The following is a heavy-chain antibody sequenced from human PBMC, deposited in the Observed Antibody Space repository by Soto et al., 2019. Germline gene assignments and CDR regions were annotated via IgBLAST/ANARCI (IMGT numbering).Heavy chain of an antibody. J-gene: IGHJ4*02. CDR1: GGTFSSYA. D-gene: IGHD4-4*01. V-gene: IGHV1-69*06. CDR2: IIPIFGTA. CDR3: ARLGGTVTTCHYFDY. Sequence: QVQLVQSGAEVKKPGSSVKVSCKASGGTFSSYAISWVRQAPGQGLEWMGRIIPIFGTANYAQKFQGRVTITADKSTSTAYMELSSLRSEHTAVYYCARLGGTVTTCHYFDYWGQGSLVTVSS.